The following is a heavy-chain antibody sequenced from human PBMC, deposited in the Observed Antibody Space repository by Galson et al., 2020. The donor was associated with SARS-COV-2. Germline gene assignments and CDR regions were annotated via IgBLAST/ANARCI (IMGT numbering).Heavy chain of an antibody. J-gene: IGHJ4*02. CDR3: VRVAQNYYPDY. CDR2: SRNKANSYTT. CDR1: GFTFSDHY. V-gene: IGHV3-72*01. Sequence: GGSLRLSCEVSGFTFSDHYIDWVRQAPGKGLEWVGRSRNKANSYTTEYAVSVKGRFTISRDDSKNSLYLQMNSLKTEDTAVYYCVRVAQNYYPDYWGQGTLVTVSS.